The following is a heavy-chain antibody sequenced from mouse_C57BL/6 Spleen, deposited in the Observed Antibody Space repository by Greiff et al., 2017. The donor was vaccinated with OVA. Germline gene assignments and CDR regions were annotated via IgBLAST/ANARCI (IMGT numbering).Heavy chain of an antibody. Sequence: EVMLVESGGGLVKPGGSLKLSCAASGFTFSSYAMSWVRQTPEKRLEWVATISDGGSYTYYPDNVKGRFTISRDNAKNNLYLQMSHLKAEDTAMYYSAGRRDYYGFDYWGQGTTLTVSS. J-gene: IGHJ2*01. CDR3: AGRRDYYGFDY. V-gene: IGHV5-4*03. CDR1: GFTFSSYA. D-gene: IGHD1-1*01. CDR2: ISDGGSYT.